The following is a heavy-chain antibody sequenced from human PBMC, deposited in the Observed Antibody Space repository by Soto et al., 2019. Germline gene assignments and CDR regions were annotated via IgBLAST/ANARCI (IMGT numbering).Heavy chain of an antibody. CDR2: NKNKADSYTT. Sequence: EIQLVESGGGLVQPGGSLRLSCGASGFTFSDYYIDWVRQAPGKGLEWVGRNKNKADSYTTEYAASVKGRFSISRDASKNSLYLQMNSLMTEDTAVYYCTVWGIGNDFASAWGQGILVTVSS. CDR3: TVWGIGNDFASA. D-gene: IGHD3-16*01. V-gene: IGHV3-72*01. J-gene: IGHJ4*02. CDR1: GFTFSDYY.